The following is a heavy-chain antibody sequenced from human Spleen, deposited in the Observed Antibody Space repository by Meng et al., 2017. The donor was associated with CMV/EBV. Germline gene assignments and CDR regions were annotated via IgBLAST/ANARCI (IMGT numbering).Heavy chain of an antibody. CDR2: ISYSGNT. J-gene: IGHJ5*02. D-gene: IGHD2-15*01. CDR1: GVSVSSDSSF. Sequence: CIVSGVSVSSDSSFWTWIRPPPGKGLEWIGYISYSGNTNYNPSLKSRVTISVDTSKNHFSLRLRSVTAADTAVYYCARGRIYWFDPWGQGTLVTVSS. CDR3: ARGRIYWFDP. V-gene: IGHV4-61*03.